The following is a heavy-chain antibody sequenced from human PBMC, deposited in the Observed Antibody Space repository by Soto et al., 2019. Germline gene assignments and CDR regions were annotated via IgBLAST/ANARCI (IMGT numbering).Heavy chain of an antibody. CDR3: ASRYCSSTSCLNLYYYGMDV. V-gene: IGHV5-10-1*01. CDR2: IDPSDSYT. Sequence: GESLKIPCKGSGYSFTSYWISRVRQMPGKGLEWMGRIDPSDSYTNYSPSFQGHVTISADKSISTAYLQWSSLKASDTAMYYCASRYCSSTSCLNLYYYGMDVWGQGTTVTVSS. CDR1: GYSFTSYW. D-gene: IGHD2-2*01. J-gene: IGHJ6*02.